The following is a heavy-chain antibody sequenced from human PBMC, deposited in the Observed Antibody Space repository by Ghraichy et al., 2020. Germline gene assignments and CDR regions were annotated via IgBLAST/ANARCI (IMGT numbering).Heavy chain of an antibody. D-gene: IGHD1-1*01. Sequence: LSLTCAASGFTFSSYAMSWVRQAPGKGLEWVSAISGSGGSTYYADSVKGRFTISRDNSKNTLYLQMNSLRAEDTAVYYCAKDRRPYNWNDFGGYWGQGTLVTVSS. V-gene: IGHV3-23*01. J-gene: IGHJ4*02. CDR1: GFTFSSYA. CDR3: AKDRRPYNWNDFGGY. CDR2: ISGSGGST.